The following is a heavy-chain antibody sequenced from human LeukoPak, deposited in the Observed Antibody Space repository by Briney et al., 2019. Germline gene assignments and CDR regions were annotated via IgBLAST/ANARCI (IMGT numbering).Heavy chain of an antibody. V-gene: IGHV3-30*18. CDR2: ISYDGGSQ. Sequence: GGSLRLSCVASRFTFSTYGMRWVRQAPGRGLEWVAIISYDGGSQYYADSVKGRFTISRDNSKSTLYLQMSSLRAEDTAVYYCAKEGAASGWPLDPWGQGTLVTVSS. D-gene: IGHD6-19*01. J-gene: IGHJ5*02. CDR1: RFTFSTYG. CDR3: AKEGAASGWPLDP.